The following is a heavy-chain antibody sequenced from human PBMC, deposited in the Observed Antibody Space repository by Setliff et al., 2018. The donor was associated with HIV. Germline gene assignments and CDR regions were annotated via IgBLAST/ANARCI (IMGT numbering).Heavy chain of an antibody. CDR3: AKDNPNSYSMDV. Sequence: GESLTISCAASGFTFDHYTMYWVRQAPGKGLEWVSLISGHGGSRYYADSLKGRFTTSRDNSRNSLYLQINSLTTEDTALYYCAKDNPNSYSMDVWGKGTQVTV. CDR2: ISGHGGSR. V-gene: IGHV3-43*01. D-gene: IGHD5-18*01. CDR1: GFTFDHYT. J-gene: IGHJ6*03.